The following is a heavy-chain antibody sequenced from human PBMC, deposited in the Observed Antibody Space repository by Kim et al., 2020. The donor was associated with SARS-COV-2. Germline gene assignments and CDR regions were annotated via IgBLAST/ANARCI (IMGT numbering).Heavy chain of an antibody. J-gene: IGHJ4*02. D-gene: IGHD5-12*01. CDR1: GGSFSGYY. Sequence: SETLSLTCAVYGGSFSGYYWSWIRQPPGKGLEWIGEINHSGSTNYNPSLKSRVTISVDTSKNQFSLKLSSVTAADTAVYYCARVPGSGYDYSPFDYWGQG. CDR3: ARVPGSGYDYSPFDY. CDR2: INHSGST. V-gene: IGHV4-34*01.